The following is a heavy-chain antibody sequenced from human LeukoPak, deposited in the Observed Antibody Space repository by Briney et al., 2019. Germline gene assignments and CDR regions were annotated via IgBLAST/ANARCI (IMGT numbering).Heavy chain of an antibody. Sequence: SETLSLTCTVSGGSISIGDYYWSWIRQPPGKGLEWIGYIYYSGSTYYNPSLKSRVTISVATSKNQFSLKLSSVTAADTAVYYCARGSRDDYSLRFQWFDPWGQGTLVTVSS. V-gene: IGHV4-30-4*08. J-gene: IGHJ5*02. CDR3: ARGSRDDYSLRFQWFDP. CDR1: GGSISIGDYY. D-gene: IGHD5-24*01. CDR2: IYYSGST.